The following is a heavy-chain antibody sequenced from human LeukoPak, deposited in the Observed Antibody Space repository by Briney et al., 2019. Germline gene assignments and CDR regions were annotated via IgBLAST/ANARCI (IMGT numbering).Heavy chain of an antibody. J-gene: IGHJ4*02. CDR3: ARESHETREDY. CDR1: GYTFTSYA. V-gene: IGHV1-3*01. Sequence: GASVKVSCKASGYTFTSYAMHWVRQAPGQRLEWMGWINAGNGNTKYSQKFQGRVTITRDTSASTAYMELRSLRSDDTAMYYCARESHETREDYWGQGTLVTVSS. CDR2: INAGNGNT. D-gene: IGHD1-1*01.